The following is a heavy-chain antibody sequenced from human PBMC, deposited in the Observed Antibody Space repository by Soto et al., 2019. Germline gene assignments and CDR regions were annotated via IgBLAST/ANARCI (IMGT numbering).Heavy chain of an antibody. CDR3: ARGPVTQTSFIDP. J-gene: IGHJ5*02. Sequence: VGSLRLSCEASGFTFSSYPMHWVRQAPGKGLEWVTVISYDGGNQYYADSVKGRFTISRDNSKDTLYLQMHSLRSDDTAVYFCARGPVTQTSFIDPWGQGTLVTVSS. V-gene: IGHV3-30-3*01. D-gene: IGHD4-4*01. CDR1: GFTFSSYP. CDR2: ISYDGGNQ.